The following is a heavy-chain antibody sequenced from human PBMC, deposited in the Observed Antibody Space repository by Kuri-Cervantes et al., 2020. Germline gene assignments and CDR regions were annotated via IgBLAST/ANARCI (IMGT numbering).Heavy chain of an antibody. V-gene: IGHV3-23*01. J-gene: IGHJ6*04. CDR1: EFTFSSSA. Sequence: GGSLRLSCVVSEFTFSSSAMGWVRQAPGKGLEWVSGMSDSGGNTFYADFVKGRFTISRDNAKNSLYLQMNSLRAEDTAVYYCAREFDFLDVWGKGTTVTVSS. D-gene: IGHD3-3*01. CDR2: MSDSGGNT. CDR3: AREFDFLDV.